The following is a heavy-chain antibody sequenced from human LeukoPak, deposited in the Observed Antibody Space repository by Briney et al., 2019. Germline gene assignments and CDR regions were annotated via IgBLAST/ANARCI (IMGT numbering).Heavy chain of an antibody. CDR1: GVTFSIYS. CDR3: ARPGPARLGWFDS. D-gene: IGHD6-6*01. CDR2: ISSSSTTI. V-gene: IGHV3-48*04. J-gene: IGHJ5*01. Sequence: GGSLRLSCAASGVTFSIYSMIWVRQAPGKGLEWVSYISSSSTTIYYADSVKGRFTVSRDNAKNSLYLQMSSLRAEDTAVYYCARPGPARLGWFDSWGQGTLVTVSS.